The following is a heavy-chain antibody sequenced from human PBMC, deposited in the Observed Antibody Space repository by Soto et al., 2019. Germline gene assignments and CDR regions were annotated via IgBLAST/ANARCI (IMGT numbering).Heavy chain of an antibody. CDR2: ISAHNGNT. CDR3: ARGRYGDY. D-gene: IGHD1-1*01. V-gene: IGHV1-18*01. J-gene: IGHJ4*02. Sequence: QVHLVQSGAEVKKPGASVKVSCKGSGYAFTTYGITWVRQAPGQGLEWMGWISAHNGNTNYAQKLQGRVTVTRDTSTSTAYMEMRSLSSDDTDMYYCARGRYGDYWGQGAVVTVSS. CDR1: GYAFTTYG.